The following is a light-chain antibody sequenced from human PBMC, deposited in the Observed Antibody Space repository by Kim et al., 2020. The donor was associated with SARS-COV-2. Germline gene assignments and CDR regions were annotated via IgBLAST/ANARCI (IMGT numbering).Light chain of an antibody. CDR1: QDIANS. Sequence: ASIGDRVTITCRASQDIANSLAWYQQKPGKVPQVLIYAAATLQSGVPSRFSGSGSGTEFTLTIGSLQTEDVATYYCQKYNSAPWTFGPGTKVEIK. V-gene: IGKV1-27*01. CDR2: AAA. CDR3: QKYNSAPWT. J-gene: IGKJ1*01.